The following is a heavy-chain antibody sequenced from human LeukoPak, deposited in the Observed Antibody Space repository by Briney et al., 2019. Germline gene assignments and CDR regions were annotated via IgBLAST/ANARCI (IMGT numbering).Heavy chain of an antibody. Sequence: EASVKVSCKVSGYTLTELSMHWVRQAPGQGLEWMGWISAYNGNTNYAQKLQGRVTMTTDTSTSTAYMELRSLRSDDTAVYYCAREDCSGGSCFFDYWGQGTLVTVSS. V-gene: IGHV1-18*01. D-gene: IGHD2-15*01. J-gene: IGHJ4*02. CDR2: ISAYNGNT. CDR1: GYTLTELS. CDR3: AREDCSGGSCFFDY.